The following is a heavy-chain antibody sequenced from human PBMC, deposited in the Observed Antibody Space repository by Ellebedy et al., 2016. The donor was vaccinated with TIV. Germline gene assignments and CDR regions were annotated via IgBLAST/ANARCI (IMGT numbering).Heavy chain of an antibody. V-gene: IGHV3-21*05. CDR2: ISGRGTYT. CDR1: GFTFSSYS. J-gene: IGHJ4*02. CDR3: AREFAVAGYLDY. Sequence: PGGSLRLSCAASGFTFSSYSMNWVRQAPGKGLEWISFISGRGTYTNYADSVEGRFTISRDNTMNSLSLQMNSLRGEDTAVYYCAREFAVAGYLDYWGQGILVTVSS. D-gene: IGHD6-19*01.